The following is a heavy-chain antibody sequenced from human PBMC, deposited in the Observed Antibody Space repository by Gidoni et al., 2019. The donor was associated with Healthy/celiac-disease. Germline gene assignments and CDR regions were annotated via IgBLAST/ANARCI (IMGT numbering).Heavy chain of an antibody. CDR1: GFTLSSYS. CDR3: ARALGGIAAAGTLS. Sequence: EVQLVESGGGLVKPGGSLRLSCAAPGFTLSSYSMNWVRQAPGKGLEWVSSISSSSSYIYYADSVKGRFTISRDNAKNSLYLQMNSLRAEDTAVYYCARALGGIAAAGTLSWGQGTLVTVSS. J-gene: IGHJ4*02. CDR2: ISSSSSYI. D-gene: IGHD6-13*01. V-gene: IGHV3-21*01.